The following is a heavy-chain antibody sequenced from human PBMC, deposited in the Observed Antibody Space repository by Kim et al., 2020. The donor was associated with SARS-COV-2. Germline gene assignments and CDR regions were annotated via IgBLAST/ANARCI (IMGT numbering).Heavy chain of an antibody. CDR1: GFTFSSYA. CDR3: ARDYRGRYFDWLLLFY. Sequence: GGSLRLSCAASGFTFSSYAMHWVRQAPGKGLEWVAVISYDGSNKYYADSVKGRFTISRDNSKNTLYLQMNSLRAEDTAVYYCARDYRGRYFDWLLLFYWGQGTLVTVSS. D-gene: IGHD3-9*01. V-gene: IGHV3-30*04. CDR2: ISYDGSNK. J-gene: IGHJ4*02.